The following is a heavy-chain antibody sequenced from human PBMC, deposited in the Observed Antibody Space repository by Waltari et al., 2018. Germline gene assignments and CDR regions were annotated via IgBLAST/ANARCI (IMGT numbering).Heavy chain of an antibody. Sequence: QVRLMESGGGVVQPGRSLRLSCAASGFNFSTHGMHGVRQAPGKGLEWVALIWYDGSNTDYGDSVKGRFTISRDNSKNMVYLQMNSLRSEDTAVYYCARRSSVSPAGFDPWGQGTLVTVSS. V-gene: IGHV3-33*01. J-gene: IGHJ5*02. CDR1: GFNFSTHG. CDR3: ARRSSVSPAGFDP. D-gene: IGHD2-2*01. CDR2: IWYDGSNT.